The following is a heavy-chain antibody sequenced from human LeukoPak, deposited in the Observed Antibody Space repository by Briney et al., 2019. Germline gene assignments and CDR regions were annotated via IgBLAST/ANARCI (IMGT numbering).Heavy chain of an antibody. V-gene: IGHV1-69*04. CDR1: GGTFSSYA. J-gene: IGHJ5*02. Sequence: ASVKVSCKASGGTFSSYAISWVRQAPGQGLEWMGRIIPILGIANYAQKFQGRVTITADKSTSTAYMELSSLRSEDTAVYYCAKEYSGYEPSLAWFDPWGQGTLVTVSS. CDR2: IIPILGIA. D-gene: IGHD5-12*01. CDR3: AKEYSGYEPSLAWFDP.